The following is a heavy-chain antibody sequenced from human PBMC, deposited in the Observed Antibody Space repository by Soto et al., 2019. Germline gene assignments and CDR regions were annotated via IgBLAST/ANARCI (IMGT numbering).Heavy chain of an antibody. D-gene: IGHD3-3*01. CDR2: ISYDGSNK. Sequence: PXGSLILSCAASGFTFSSYAMHWVRQAPGKGLEWVAVISYDGSNKYYADSVKGRFTISRDNSKNTLYLQMNSLRAEDMAVYYCARLYYDFWSGYPYYYYYYGMDVWGQGTTVTVSS. CDR3: ARLYYDFWSGYPYYYYYYGMDV. V-gene: IGHV3-30-3*01. J-gene: IGHJ6*02. CDR1: GFTFSSYA.